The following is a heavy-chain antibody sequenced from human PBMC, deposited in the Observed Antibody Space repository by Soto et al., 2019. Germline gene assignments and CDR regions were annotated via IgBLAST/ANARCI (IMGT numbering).Heavy chain of an antibody. CDR3: ATDLLQGIAVAGADY. Sequence: GASVKVSCKVSGYTLTELSMHWVRQAKGKGLEWMGGFDPGDGETIYAQKFQGRVTMTEDTSTDTAYMELSSLRSEDTAVYYCATDLLQGIAVAGADYWGQGTLVTVSS. CDR2: FDPGDGET. V-gene: IGHV1-24*01. D-gene: IGHD6-19*01. J-gene: IGHJ4*02. CDR1: GYTLTELS.